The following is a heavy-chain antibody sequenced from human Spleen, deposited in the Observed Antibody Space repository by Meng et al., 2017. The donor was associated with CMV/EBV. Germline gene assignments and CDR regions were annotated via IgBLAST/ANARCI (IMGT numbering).Heavy chain of an antibody. V-gene: IGHV1-2*02. CDR1: GYIFTGYY. D-gene: IGHD3-3*01. CDR2: IHPNSGGT. CDR3: AKDASNLWSGYYVDY. Sequence: ASVKVSCKASGYIFTGYYIHWVRQAPGQGLEWMGWIHPNSGGTNYAQRFQGRVTMTRDTSVSTVYMELRRLSSDDTAVYYCAKDASNLWSGYYVDYWGQGSRVTVSS. J-gene: IGHJ4*02.